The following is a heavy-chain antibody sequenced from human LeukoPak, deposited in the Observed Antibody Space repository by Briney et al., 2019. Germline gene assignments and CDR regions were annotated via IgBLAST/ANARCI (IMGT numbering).Heavy chain of an antibody. CDR3: ARDPRTYYYDSSGYSFFDY. V-gene: IGHV4-39*07. CDR2: IYYSGST. J-gene: IGHJ4*02. D-gene: IGHD3-22*01. CDR1: GGSISSYY. Sequence: SETLSLTCTVSGGSISSYYWSWIRQPPGKGLEWIGSIYYSGSTYYNPSLKSRVTISVDTSKTQFSLKLSSVTAADTAVYYCARDPRTYYYDSSGYSFFDYWGQGTLVTVSS.